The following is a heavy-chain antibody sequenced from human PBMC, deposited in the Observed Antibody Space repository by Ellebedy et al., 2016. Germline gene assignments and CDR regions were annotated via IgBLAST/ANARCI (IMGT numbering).Heavy chain of an antibody. J-gene: IGHJ4*02. CDR1: GFTFSSYS. V-gene: IGHV3-21*01. D-gene: IGHD3-10*01. CDR2: ISSSSSYI. Sequence: GESLKISCAASGFTFSSYSMNWVRQAPGKGLEWVSSISSSSSYIYYADSVKGRFTISRDNAKNSLYLQMNSLRAEDTAVYYCARESHYGSGSYYNVWYFDYWGQGTLVTVSS. CDR3: ARESHYGSGSYYNVWYFDY.